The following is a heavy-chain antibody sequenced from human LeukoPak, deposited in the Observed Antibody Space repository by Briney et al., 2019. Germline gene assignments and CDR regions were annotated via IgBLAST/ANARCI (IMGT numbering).Heavy chain of an antibody. CDR1: GFTFSNFG. D-gene: IGHD1-14*01. CDR2: MDRHTNI. CDR3: VGDPTTNRFQYFQF. J-gene: IGHJ4*02. V-gene: IGHV3-21*01. Sequence: GGSLRLSCSASGFTFSNFGINWVRQAPGKGLEWVSCMDRHTNIYYADSVRRRFTISRDTAKTSVYLQMNSLTVEDTAVYYCVGDPTTNRFQYFQFWGQGALVTVSS.